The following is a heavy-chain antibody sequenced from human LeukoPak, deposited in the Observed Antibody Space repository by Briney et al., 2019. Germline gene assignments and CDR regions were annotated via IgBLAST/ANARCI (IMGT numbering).Heavy chain of an antibody. CDR3: ARAGVWDSSDTSGYHNGAFDI. J-gene: IGHJ3*02. Sequence: ASVKVSCKTSGYTFTNHNIHRVRQAPGQGLEWMGWINPNSGGTNYAQKFQGRVTMTRDTSISTAYMELSRLRSDDTAVYYCARAGVWDSSDTSGYHNGAFDIWGQGTMVTVSS. V-gene: IGHV1-2*02. CDR1: GYTFTNHN. D-gene: IGHD3-22*01. CDR2: INPNSGGT.